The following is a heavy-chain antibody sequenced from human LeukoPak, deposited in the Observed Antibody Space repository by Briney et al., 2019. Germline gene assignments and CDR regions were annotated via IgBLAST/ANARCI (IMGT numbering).Heavy chain of an antibody. V-gene: IGHV3-21*01. J-gene: IGHJ4*02. CDR2: ISSSSSYI. D-gene: IGHD2-21*01. Sequence: PGGSLRLSCAASGFTFSSYSMNWVRQAPGKGLEWVSSISSSSSYIYYADSVRGRFTISRDNAKNSLHLQMNSLRAEDTAVYYCVRDNPRCCGVIPANIDDYWGQGTLVTVSS. CDR1: GFTFSSYS. CDR3: VRDNPRCCGVIPANIDDY.